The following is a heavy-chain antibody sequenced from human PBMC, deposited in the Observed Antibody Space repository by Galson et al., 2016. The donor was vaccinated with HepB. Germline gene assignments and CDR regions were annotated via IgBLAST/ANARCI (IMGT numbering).Heavy chain of an antibody. CDR2: ISTYNGNT. J-gene: IGHJ4*02. D-gene: IGHD6-19*01. CDR3: ARFVVNGWYDYYFYY. V-gene: IGHV1-18*01. Sequence: SVKVSCKASGYTFTSHGISWVRQAPGQGLEWMGWISTYNGNTNYAQKLQGRVTMTTDTSTSTAYMELRSLRSDDTAVYYCARFVVNGWYDYYFYYWGQGTLVTVSS. CDR1: GYTFTSHG.